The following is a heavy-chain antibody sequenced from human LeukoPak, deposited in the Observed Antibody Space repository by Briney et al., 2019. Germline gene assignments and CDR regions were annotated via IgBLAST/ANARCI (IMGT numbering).Heavy chain of an antibody. CDR1: GFTFTGYY. CDR2: IYAGNGNV. CDR3: AREVTI. D-gene: IGHD4-23*01. J-gene: IGHJ4*02. Sequence: ASVKVSCKASGFTFTGYYMHWFRQAPGQRPEWMGCIYAGNGNVKYSQNFQARVTITRDTSANTAYLELSSLRSEDTAVYYCAREVTIWGQGTLVTVSS. V-gene: IGHV1-3*01.